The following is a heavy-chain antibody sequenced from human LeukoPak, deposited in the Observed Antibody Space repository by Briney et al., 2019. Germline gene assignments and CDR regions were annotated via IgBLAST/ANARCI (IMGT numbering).Heavy chain of an antibody. J-gene: IGHJ3*02. CDR3: ARVKGSGSYFAFDI. V-gene: IGHV4-59*01. Sequence: SETLSLTCTVSGGSMNSYYWSWIRQPPGKGLEWIAYMYYTGSTNYNPSLRSRVTIPVDTSKNQFSLKLSSVTAADTAVYYCARVKGSGSYFAFDIWGQGTMVTVSS. D-gene: IGHD3-10*01. CDR1: GGSMNSYY. CDR2: MYYTGST.